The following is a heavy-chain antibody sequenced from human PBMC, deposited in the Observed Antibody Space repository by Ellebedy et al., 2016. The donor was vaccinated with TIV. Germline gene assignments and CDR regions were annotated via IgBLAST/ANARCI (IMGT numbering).Heavy chain of an antibody. CDR2: ISSSSSYI. V-gene: IGHV3-21*01. CDR3: ARGAPTYYDFYYYYGMDV. J-gene: IGHJ6*02. Sequence: GGSLRLSCAASGFTFSSYSMNWVRQAPGKGLEWVSSISSSSSYIYYADSVKGRFTISRDNVKNSLYLQMNSLRAEDTAVYYCARGAPTYYDFYYYYGMDVWGQGTTVTVSS. D-gene: IGHD3-3*01. CDR1: GFTFSSYS.